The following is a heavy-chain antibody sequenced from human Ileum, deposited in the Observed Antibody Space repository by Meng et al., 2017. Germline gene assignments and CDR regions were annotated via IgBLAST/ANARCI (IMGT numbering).Heavy chain of an antibody. CDR2: IYRGGAT. CDR3: ARSLRIKSSYFFDS. CDR1: NGSTSSGNW. J-gene: IGHJ4*02. V-gene: IGHV4-4*02. Sequence: QDADPGRGKPSETLYLTGAVANGSTSSGNWWSWVRQAPRKGLEWIGEIYRGGATNYNPSLERRATLSVDESKNQFSLKMKSVTAADTAVYYCARSLRIKSSYFFDSWGQGILVTVSS. D-gene: IGHD5-24*01.